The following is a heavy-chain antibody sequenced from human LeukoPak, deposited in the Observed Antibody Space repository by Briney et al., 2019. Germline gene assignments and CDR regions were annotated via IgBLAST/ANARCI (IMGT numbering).Heavy chain of an antibody. V-gene: IGHV4-34*01. CDR2: INHSGST. CDR3: ARDGPAAGHAFDY. D-gene: IGHD5-24*01. CDR1: GGFFSGYY. J-gene: IGHJ4*02. Sequence: SETLSLTCAVYGGFFSGYYWSWIRQPPGKGLEWVGEINHSGSTNYNPALKSRVTISVDTSKNQFSLKLSSVTAADTAVYYCARDGPAAGHAFDYWGQGTLVTVSS.